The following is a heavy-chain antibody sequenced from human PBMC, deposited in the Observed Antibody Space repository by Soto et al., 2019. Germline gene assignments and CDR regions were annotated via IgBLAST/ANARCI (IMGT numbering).Heavy chain of an antibody. CDR1: GFTFSSYA. CDR2: ISDDGGNT. Sequence: GSLRLSCAASGFTFSSYAMSWVRQAPGKGLEWVSAISDDGGNTYYADSVKGRFTISRDNSKNTLYLQMNSLRAEDTAVYYCARDFLDWFDPWGQGTLVTVSS. V-gene: IGHV3-23*01. J-gene: IGHJ5*02. CDR3: ARDFLDWFDP.